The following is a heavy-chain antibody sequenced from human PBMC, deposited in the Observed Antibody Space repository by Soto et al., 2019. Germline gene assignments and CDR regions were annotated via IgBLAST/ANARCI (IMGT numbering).Heavy chain of an antibody. V-gene: IGHV3-30-3*01. CDR3: ARGRITTRGFDY. CDR1: GFTFSSYS. D-gene: IGHD3-3*01. Sequence: QVQLVESGGGVVQPGRSLRLSCAASGFTFSSYSMHWVRQAPGKGLEWVAVISYDGSNEYYADSVKGRFTISRDKSKNTLYLQMNSLRAADTAVYYCARGRITTRGFDYWGQGTLVTVSS. J-gene: IGHJ4*02. CDR2: ISYDGSNE.